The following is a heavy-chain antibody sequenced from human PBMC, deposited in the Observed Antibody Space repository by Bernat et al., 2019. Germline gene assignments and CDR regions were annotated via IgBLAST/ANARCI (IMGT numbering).Heavy chain of an antibody. Sequence: EVQLVESGGGLIQPGGSLRLSCAASGFTVSSNYMSWVRQAPGKGLEWVSVIYSGGSTYYADSVKGRFTISSDNSKNTLYLQMNSLRAEDTAVYYCARAPTVVTRQQLLWYFDLWGRGTLVTVSS. V-gene: IGHV3-53*01. D-gene: IGHD4-23*01. J-gene: IGHJ2*01. CDR2: IYSGGST. CDR3: ARAPTVVTRQQLLWYFDL. CDR1: GFTVSSNY.